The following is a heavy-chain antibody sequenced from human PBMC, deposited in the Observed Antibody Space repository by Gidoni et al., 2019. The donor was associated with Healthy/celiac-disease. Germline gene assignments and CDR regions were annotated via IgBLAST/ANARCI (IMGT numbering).Heavy chain of an antibody. V-gene: IGHV3-30*04. Sequence: QVQLVESGGGVVQPGRSLRLSCAASGFTFSSYAMHWVRQAPGKGLEWVAVISYDGSNKYYADSVKGRFTISRDNSKNTLYLQMNSLRAEDTAVYYCASPSHSNGMDVWGQGTTVTVSS. CDR3: ASPSHSNGMDV. CDR2: ISYDGSNK. CDR1: GFTFSSYA. J-gene: IGHJ6*02. D-gene: IGHD4-4*01.